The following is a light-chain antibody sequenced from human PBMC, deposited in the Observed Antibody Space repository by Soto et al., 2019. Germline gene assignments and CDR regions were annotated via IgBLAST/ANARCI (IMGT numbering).Light chain of an antibody. CDR3: QQYNSYSQT. Sequence: DIQMTQSPSTLSASVGDRVTITCRASQSISSWLAWYQQKPGKAPKLLIYDASSLESGVPSRFSGSLSGTEFTLTISSLQPDDFATYYCQQYNSYSQTVGQGTKVDIK. CDR2: DAS. V-gene: IGKV1-5*01. CDR1: QSISSW. J-gene: IGKJ1*01.